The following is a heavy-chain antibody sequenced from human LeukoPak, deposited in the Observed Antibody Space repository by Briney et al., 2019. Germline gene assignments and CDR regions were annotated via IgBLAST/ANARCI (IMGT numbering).Heavy chain of an antibody. J-gene: IGHJ4*02. Sequence: GGSLRLSCAASGFTFGSYGWGWVAQAQGKGREGFSGISGSGGSTSYTDSVKGRFTISRDNSKNTLYLQMNSLRAEDTAFYYCTKDLRWVVTAGLYYWGQGTLVTVSS. CDR3: TKDLRWVVTAGLYY. CDR2: ISGSGGST. CDR1: GFTFGSYG. V-gene: IGHV3-23*01. D-gene: IGHD2-21*02.